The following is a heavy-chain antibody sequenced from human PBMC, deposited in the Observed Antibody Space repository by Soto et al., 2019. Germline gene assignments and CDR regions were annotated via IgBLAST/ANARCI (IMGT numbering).Heavy chain of an antibody. CDR2: ISYDGSNE. Sequence: RVGSLRLSCVASGFTLSSSGIQWFRHAPGKGLEWVAVISYDGSNEYYADSVKGRFTISRDNSKNTLYLQMDSLRPEDTAVYYCAKEITVAGDFDYWGHGTLVTVSS. CDR3: AKEITVAGDFDY. V-gene: IGHV3-30*18. D-gene: IGHD6-19*01. CDR1: GFTLSSSG. J-gene: IGHJ4*01.